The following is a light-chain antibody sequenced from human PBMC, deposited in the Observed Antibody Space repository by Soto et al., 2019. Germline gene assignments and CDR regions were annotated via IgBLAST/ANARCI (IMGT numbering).Light chain of an antibody. V-gene: IGLV2-8*01. CDR1: SSDVGAYKY. J-gene: IGLJ3*02. Sequence: QSALTQAPSVSGSPGQSVTISCTGTSSDVGAYKYVSWYQQYPGKAPKLMIYEVSKRPSGVPDRFSGSKSGNTASLTVSGLQAEDEADYYCTSYVGSDIWVFGGGTKVTVL. CDR2: EVS. CDR3: TSYVGSDIWV.